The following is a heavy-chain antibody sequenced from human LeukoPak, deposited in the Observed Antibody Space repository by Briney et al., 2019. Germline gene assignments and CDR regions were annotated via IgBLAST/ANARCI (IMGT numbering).Heavy chain of an antibody. Sequence: ASVKVSCKASGYTFTGYYMHWVRQAPGQGLEWMGWINPNSGGTNYAQKLQGRVTMTTDTSTSTAYMELRSLRSDDTAVYYCARVPAAIAQGVVTAIRRIHNWFDPWGQGTLVTVSS. J-gene: IGHJ5*02. CDR1: GYTFTGYY. D-gene: IGHD2-21*02. CDR2: INPNSGGT. CDR3: ARVPAAIAQGVVTAIRRIHNWFDP. V-gene: IGHV1-2*02.